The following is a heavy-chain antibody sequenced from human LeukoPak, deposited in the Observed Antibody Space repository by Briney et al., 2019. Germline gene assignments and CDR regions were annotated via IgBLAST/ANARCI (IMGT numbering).Heavy chain of an antibody. D-gene: IGHD4-17*01. CDR2: IKPNNGDT. Sequence: ASVKVSCKASGSSFTHHNVHWVRQAPGQAPERMGWIKPNNGDTKFSQKFQDRVTLTSDTSIDTAYMEMSGLTSDDTAISYCARVLSAVTSTFDYWGQGTLVTVSS. CDR1: GSSFTHHN. J-gene: IGHJ4*02. CDR3: ARVLSAVTSTFDY. V-gene: IGHV1-2*02.